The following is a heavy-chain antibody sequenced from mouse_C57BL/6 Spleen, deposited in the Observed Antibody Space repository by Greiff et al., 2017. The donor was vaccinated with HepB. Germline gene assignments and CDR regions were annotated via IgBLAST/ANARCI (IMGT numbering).Heavy chain of an antibody. CDR1: GFTFSDYG. D-gene: IGHD2-4*01. J-gene: IGHJ2*01. V-gene: IGHV5-17*01. Sequence: EVKLVESGGGLVKPGGSLKLSCAASGFTFSDYGMHWVRQAPEKGLEWVAYISSGSSTIYYADTVKGRFTISRDNAKNTLFLQMTSLRSEDTAMYYCARIPVYDYYFDYWGQGTTLTVSS. CDR3: ARIPVYDYYFDY. CDR2: ISSGSSTI.